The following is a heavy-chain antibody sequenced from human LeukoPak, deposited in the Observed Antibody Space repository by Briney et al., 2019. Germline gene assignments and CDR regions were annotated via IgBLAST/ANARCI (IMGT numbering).Heavy chain of an antibody. CDR2: IYYSGST. J-gene: IGHJ3*02. CDR1: GGSISSSSYY. V-gene: IGHV4-39*01. CDR3: ASSTTMVRGDLHDAFDM. D-gene: IGHD3-10*01. Sequence: SETLSLICTVSGGSISSSSYYWGWIRQPPGKGLEWIGSIYYSGSTYYNPSLKSRVTISVDTSKNQFSLKLSSVTAADTAVYYCASSTTMVRGDLHDAFDMWGQGTMVTVSS.